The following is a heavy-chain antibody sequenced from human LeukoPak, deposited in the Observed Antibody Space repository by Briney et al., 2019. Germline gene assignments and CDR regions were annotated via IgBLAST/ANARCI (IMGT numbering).Heavy chain of an antibody. CDR2: IYYSGST. CDR1: GGSISSYY. V-gene: IGHV4-59*01. Sequence: SETLSLTCTVSGGSISSYYWSWIRQPPGKGLEWIGYIYYSGSTNYNPSLKSRVTISVDTSKNQFSLKLSSVTAADTAVYYCARAPGVLLWFGEFPTRFDPWGQGTLVTISS. CDR3: ARAPGVLLWFGEFPTRFDP. J-gene: IGHJ5*02. D-gene: IGHD3-10*01.